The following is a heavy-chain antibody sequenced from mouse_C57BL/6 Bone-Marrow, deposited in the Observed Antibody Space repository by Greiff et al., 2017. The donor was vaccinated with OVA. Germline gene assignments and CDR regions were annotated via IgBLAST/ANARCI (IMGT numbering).Heavy chain of an antibody. CDR1: GYTFTSYN. CDR3: ARSPNYYGSSYWYFDV. J-gene: IGHJ1*03. Sequence: VQLQQSGAELVRPGASVKMSCKASGYTFTSYNMHWVKQTPRQGLEWIGAIYPGNGDTSYNQKFKGKATLTVAKSSSTAYMQLSSLTSEDSAVYVGARSPNYYGSSYWYFDVWGTGTTVTVSS. CDR2: IYPGNGDT. V-gene: IGHV1-12*01. D-gene: IGHD1-1*01.